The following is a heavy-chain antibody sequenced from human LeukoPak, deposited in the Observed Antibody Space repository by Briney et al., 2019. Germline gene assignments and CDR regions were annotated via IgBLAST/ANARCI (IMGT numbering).Heavy chain of an antibody. CDR1: GFTFRTYS. V-gene: IGHV3-48*01. J-gene: IGHJ4*02. CDR3: ARDGGYSGFDADC. Sequence: GSLRLSCAASGFTFRTYSMKWVRQAPGKGLEWVSYISDSSAMYYADSVRGRFTTSRENDKNSLFLQMNSLRAEDTAVYYCARDGGYSGFDADCWGQGTLVTVSS. CDR2: ISDSSAM. D-gene: IGHD5-12*01.